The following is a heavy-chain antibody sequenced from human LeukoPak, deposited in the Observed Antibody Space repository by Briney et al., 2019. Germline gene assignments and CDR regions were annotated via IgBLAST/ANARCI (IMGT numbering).Heavy chain of an antibody. D-gene: IGHD3-22*01. V-gene: IGHV3-23*01. CDR1: GFTFSSYA. CDR3: AKDLFGGMIVTAWVY. CDR2: ISASGSNP. J-gene: IGHJ4*02. Sequence: GGSLRLSCAASGFTFSSYAMNWVRQAPGRGLEWVSGISASGSNPNYADSVKGRFTISRDNSKNTLYLQMNSLRAEDTAVYYCAKDLFGGMIVTAWVYWGQGTLVTVSS.